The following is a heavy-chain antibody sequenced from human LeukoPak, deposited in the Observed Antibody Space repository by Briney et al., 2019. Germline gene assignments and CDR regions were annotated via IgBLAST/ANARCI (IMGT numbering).Heavy chain of an antibody. Sequence: GGSLRLSCAASGFTFSSYGMHWVRQAPGKGLEWVAVISYDGSNKYYADSVKGRFTISRDNSKNTLYLQMNSLRAEDTAVYYCAKDLCSSTSCCYFDYWGQGTLVTVSS. D-gene: IGHD2-2*01. CDR2: ISYDGSNK. CDR1: GFTFSSYG. J-gene: IGHJ4*02. V-gene: IGHV3-30*18. CDR3: AKDLCSSTSCCYFDY.